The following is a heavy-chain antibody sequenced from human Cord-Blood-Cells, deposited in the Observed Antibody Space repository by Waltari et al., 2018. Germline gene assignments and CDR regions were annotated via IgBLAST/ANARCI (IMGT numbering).Heavy chain of an antibody. CDR3: ASLITSCYGGCYYGMDV. CDR1: GGSFSGYY. V-gene: IGHV4-34*01. J-gene: IGHJ6*02. D-gene: IGHD2-2*01. Sequence: QVQLQQWGAGLLKPSETLSLTCAVYGGSFSGYYWSWIRQPPGKGLEWIGEINHMESTNYNPSLMSRVTVSVDTSKNQFSLHLSSVTAADTAVYYCASLITSCYGGCYYGMDVWGQGTTVTVSS. CDR2: INHMEST.